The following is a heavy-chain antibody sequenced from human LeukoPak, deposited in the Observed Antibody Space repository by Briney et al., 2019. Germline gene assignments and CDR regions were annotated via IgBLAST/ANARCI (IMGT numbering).Heavy chain of an antibody. CDR1: GGSLSSYY. J-gene: IGHJ6*03. D-gene: IGHD2-2*01. Sequence: SETLSLTCTVSGGSLSSYYWSWIRQPAGKGLEWVGSIYTSGSTNYNPSLKSRVTMSVDTSKNQFSLKLSSVAAADTAVYYCARGAPYCSKTSCFQAHYYYYMDVWGKGTTVTVSS. CDR3: ARGAPYCSKTSCFQAHYYYYMDV. CDR2: IYTSGST. V-gene: IGHV4-4*07.